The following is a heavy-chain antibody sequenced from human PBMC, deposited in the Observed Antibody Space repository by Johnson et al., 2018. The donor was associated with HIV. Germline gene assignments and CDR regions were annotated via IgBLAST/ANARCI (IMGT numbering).Heavy chain of an antibody. Sequence: QVQLVESGGGVVQPGRSLRLSCAASGFTFSIYAMHWVRQAPGKGLEWVSLISFDVNDKYYADSVKGRFTISRDNSKNTLYLQMNSLRAEDTAVYYCARLSLRGSYGYKFGVGHDGSEIWGQGTLVTVSS. CDR2: ISFDVNDK. V-gene: IGHV3-30*04. CDR3: ARLSLRGSYGYKFGVGHDGSEI. D-gene: IGHD3-16*01. CDR1: GFTFSIYA. J-gene: IGHJ3*02.